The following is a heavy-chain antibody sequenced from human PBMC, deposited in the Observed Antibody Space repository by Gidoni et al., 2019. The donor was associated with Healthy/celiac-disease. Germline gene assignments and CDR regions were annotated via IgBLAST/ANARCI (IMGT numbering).Heavy chain of an antibody. J-gene: IGHJ4*02. D-gene: IGHD1-26*01. CDR2: IYTSGST. CDR3: ARTLVGATKAFYFDY. V-gene: IGHV4-4*07. CDR1: GGSISSYY. Sequence: QVQLQESGPGLVTPSETLSLTCTVSGGSISSYYWSWIRQPAGKGLEWIGRIYTSGSTNYNPSLKSRVTMSVDTSKNQFSLKLSSVTAADTAVYYCARTLVGATKAFYFDYWGQGTLVTVSS.